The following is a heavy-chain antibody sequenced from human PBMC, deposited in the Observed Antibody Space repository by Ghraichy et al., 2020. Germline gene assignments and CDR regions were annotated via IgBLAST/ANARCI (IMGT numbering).Heavy chain of an antibody. CDR1: GFTFSSYA. Sequence: LSLTCAASGFTFSSYAMSWLRQAPGKGLEWVSAISGSGGSTYYADSVKGRFTISRDNSKNTLYLQMNSLRAEDTAVYYCAKALAARLAFFDYWGQGTLVTVSS. V-gene: IGHV3-23*01. CDR2: ISGSGGST. J-gene: IGHJ4*02. D-gene: IGHD6-6*01. CDR3: AKALAARLAFFDY.